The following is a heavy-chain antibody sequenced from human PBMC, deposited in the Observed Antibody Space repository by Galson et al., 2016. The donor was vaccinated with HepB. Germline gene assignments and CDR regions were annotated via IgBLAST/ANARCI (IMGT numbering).Heavy chain of an antibody. V-gene: IGHV4-38-2*02. CDR3: ATGIVVAGKMYYHYMDV. CDR2: LYPSEGT. D-gene: IGHD6-19*01. J-gene: IGHJ6*03. Sequence: LSLTCIVSGGSIRSDYYWGWIRQPPGRGLEWIGSLYPSEGTYYNPSLKSRVTISVDTSKNELSLRLNSVTAADTGVYYCATGIVVAGKMYYHYMDVWGNGTTVTVSS. CDR1: GGSIRSDYY.